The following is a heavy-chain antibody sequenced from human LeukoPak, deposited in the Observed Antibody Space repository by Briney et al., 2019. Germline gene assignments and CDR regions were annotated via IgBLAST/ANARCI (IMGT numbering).Heavy chain of an antibody. D-gene: IGHD5-18*01. CDR1: GFTFNNAW. J-gene: IGHJ3*02. V-gene: IGHV3-15*01. Sequence: AGSLRLTCEASGFTFNNAWMSWVRQAPGKGLQWVGRIRAKTNGGTTDYTAPVKGRFFISRDDSKSTLYLQMNSLKSEDTAVYYCTTEGYTYGYHAIDNWGRGTMVTVSS. CDR3: TTEGYTYGYHAIDN. CDR2: IRAKTNGGTT.